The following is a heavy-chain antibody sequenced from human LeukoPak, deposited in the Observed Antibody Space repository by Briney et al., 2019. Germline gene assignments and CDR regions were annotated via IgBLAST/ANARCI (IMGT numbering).Heavy chain of an antibody. D-gene: IGHD3-9*01. CDR1: GGSISSYY. V-gene: IGHV4-4*07. Sequence: SETLSPTCTVSGGSISSYYWSWIRQPAGKGLEWIGRIYTSGSTNYNPSLKSRVTISVDTSKNQFSLKLSSVTAADTAVYYCARGGKYYDILTGFYYMDVWGKGTTVTVSS. CDR2: IYTSGST. CDR3: ARGGKYYDILTGFYYMDV. J-gene: IGHJ6*03.